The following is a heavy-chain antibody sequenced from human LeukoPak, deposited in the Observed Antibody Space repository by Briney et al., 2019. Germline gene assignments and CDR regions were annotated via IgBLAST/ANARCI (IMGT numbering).Heavy chain of an antibody. CDR3: ARYTSIAARLAFDY. Sequence: XWXWXXXPPGKGREWSGYIYYSGSTNYNPSLKSRVTISVDTSKNQFSLKLSSVTAADTAVYYCARYTSIAARLAFDYWGQGTLVTVSS. CDR1: X. CDR2: IYYSGST. J-gene: IGHJ4*02. V-gene: IGHV4-59*08. D-gene: IGHD6-6*01.